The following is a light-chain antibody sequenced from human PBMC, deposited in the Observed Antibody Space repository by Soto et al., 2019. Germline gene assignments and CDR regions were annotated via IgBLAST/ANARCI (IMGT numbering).Light chain of an antibody. Sequence: EMVLTQSAGTLSLFPGERATLSCRASQSVSSSYLAWYQQKPGQAPRLLIYGASSRATSIPDRFSGSGSGTDFTRTISRLEPEAFEVYYCQQYDSSAYTFGQGAKVESK. V-gene: IGKV3-20*01. CDR1: QSVSSSY. CDR3: QQYDSSAYT. CDR2: GAS. J-gene: IGKJ2*01.